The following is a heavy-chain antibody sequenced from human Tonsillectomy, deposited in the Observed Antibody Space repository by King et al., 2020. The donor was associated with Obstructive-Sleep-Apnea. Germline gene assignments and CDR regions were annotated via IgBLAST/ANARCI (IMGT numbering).Heavy chain of an antibody. CDR2: IYYSGST. J-gene: IGHJ4*02. V-gene: IGHV4-59*01. CDR3: ACLDLDLYHSGGCYPRWLDY. D-gene: IGHD3-22*01. Sequence: QLQESGPGLVKPSETLSLTCTVSGGSINNYYWSWIRQPPGKGLEWIGFIYYSGSTNYNPSLKSRVTISVDTSKIKFFLKLSSVPAADTAVYYCACLDLDLYHSGGCYPRWLDYWGQGTLVTVSS. CDR1: GGSINNYY.